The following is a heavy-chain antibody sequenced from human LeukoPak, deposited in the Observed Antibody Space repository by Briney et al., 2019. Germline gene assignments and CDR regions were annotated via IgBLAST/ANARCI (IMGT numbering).Heavy chain of an antibody. CDR1: GYTFTRYG. CDR3: ARAPHLSIAARRDNWFDP. Sequence: GASVKVSCKASGYTFTRYGISWVRQAPGQGLERMGWISAYNGDTNYAQKFQGRVTMTTDTSTSTAYMELRSLRSDDTAVYYCARAPHLSIAARRDNWFDPWGQGTLVTVSS. CDR2: ISAYNGDT. D-gene: IGHD6-6*01. J-gene: IGHJ5*02. V-gene: IGHV1-18*01.